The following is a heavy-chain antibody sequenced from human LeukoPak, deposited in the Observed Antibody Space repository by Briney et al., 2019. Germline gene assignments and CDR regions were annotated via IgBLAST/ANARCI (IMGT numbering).Heavy chain of an antibody. Sequence: SETLSLTCTVSGGSISSYYWSWVRQPPGKGLEWVGYIYYSGSTNYNPSLESRVTISVDTSKNQFSLKLSSVTAADTAVYYCARDLGGNPGGDAFDIWGQGTMVTVSS. CDR3: ARDLGGNPGGDAFDI. V-gene: IGHV4-59*01. J-gene: IGHJ3*02. CDR1: GGSISSYY. CDR2: IYYSGST. D-gene: IGHD4-23*01.